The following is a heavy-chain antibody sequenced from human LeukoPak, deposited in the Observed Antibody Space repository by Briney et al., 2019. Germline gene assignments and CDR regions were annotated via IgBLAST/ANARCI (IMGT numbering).Heavy chain of an antibody. CDR1: GVSISSYY. CDR3: ARRGLFDF. CDR2: ISNSGST. Sequence: SETLSLTCTVSGVSISSYYWSWIRQPPGKGLELIAYISNSGSTNYNPSLKSRVTISVDTSKNHFSLKLSSVTAADTAIYFCARRGLFDFWGQGTLVTVSS. V-gene: IGHV4-59*08. J-gene: IGHJ4*02.